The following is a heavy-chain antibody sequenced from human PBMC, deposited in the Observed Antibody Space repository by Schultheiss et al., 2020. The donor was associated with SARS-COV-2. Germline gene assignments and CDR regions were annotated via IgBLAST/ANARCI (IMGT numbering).Heavy chain of an antibody. CDR1: GFTFSSYA. CDR3: AREYNYYDSSGYFSLSMSAFGY. D-gene: IGHD3-22*01. CDR2: ISYDGSNK. Sequence: GESLKISCAASGFTFSSYAMHWVRQAPGKGLEWVAVISYDGSNKYYADSVKGLFTISRDNSKNTLYLQMNSLRAEDTAVYYCAREYNYYDSSGYFSLSMSAFGYWGQGTLVTVSS. J-gene: IGHJ4*02. V-gene: IGHV3-30*04.